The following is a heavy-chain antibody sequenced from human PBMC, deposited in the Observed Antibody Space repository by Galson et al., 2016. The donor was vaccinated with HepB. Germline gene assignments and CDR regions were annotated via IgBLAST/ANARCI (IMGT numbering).Heavy chain of an antibody. D-gene: IGHD6-19*01. J-gene: IGHJ4*02. Sequence: SLRLSCAASGFTFRNYALSWVRRAPGKGLGWVSHIDGPTPNTHYADSVRGRFSIYRDNSRDTLYLQMDSLTAEDSATYYCTTWLSHHFDYWGQGTRVTVSS. V-gene: IGHV3-23*01. CDR2: IDGPTPNT. CDR1: GFTFRNYA. CDR3: TTWLSHHFDY.